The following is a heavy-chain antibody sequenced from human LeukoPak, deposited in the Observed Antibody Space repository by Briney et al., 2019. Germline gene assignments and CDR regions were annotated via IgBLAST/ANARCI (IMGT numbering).Heavy chain of an antibody. D-gene: IGHD2-2*01. Sequence: GESLKISCKGSGYSFASYWIGWVRQMPEKGLEWMGSIYPGDSDIRRSPSFQGQVTISADKSISTAYLQWTSLKASDTATYYCARRKYQQLSAFDMWGQGTMVTVSS. CDR1: GYSFASYW. CDR2: IYPGDSDI. V-gene: IGHV5-51*01. J-gene: IGHJ3*02. CDR3: ARRKYQQLSAFDM.